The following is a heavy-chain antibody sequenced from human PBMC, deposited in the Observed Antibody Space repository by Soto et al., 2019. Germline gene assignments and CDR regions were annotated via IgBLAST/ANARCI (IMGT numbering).Heavy chain of an antibody. CDR2: ISSSTTYK. Sequence: EVQLVESGGGLVKPGGSLRLSCAASGFTFSSYSMNWVRQAPGKGLEWVSCISSSTTYKYYADSLKGRFTISRDNAKNSLYLQMNSLRAEDTAVYFCARGSDDILTGYGTHWGPGTLVTVSS. CDR3: ARGSDDILTGYGTH. J-gene: IGHJ4*02. CDR1: GFTFSSYS. D-gene: IGHD3-9*01. V-gene: IGHV3-21*01.